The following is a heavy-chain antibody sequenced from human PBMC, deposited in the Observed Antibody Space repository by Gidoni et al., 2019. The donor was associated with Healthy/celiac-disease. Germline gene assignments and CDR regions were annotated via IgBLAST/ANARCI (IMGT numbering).Heavy chain of an antibody. J-gene: IGHJ6*02. Sequence: QVQLVQPGAEVKKPVSSVQVSCKASGGTCSSYATSWVRQAPGQGLEWMGWIIPSFGTANYAQKFQGRVTITADKSTSTAYMELSSLRSEDTAVYYCAREGSGRYCTNGVCPNYYYYGMDVWGQGTTVTVSS. CDR3: AREGSGRYCTNGVCPNYYYYGMDV. CDR1: GGTCSSYA. D-gene: IGHD2-8*01. V-gene: IGHV1-69*06. CDR2: IIPSFGTA.